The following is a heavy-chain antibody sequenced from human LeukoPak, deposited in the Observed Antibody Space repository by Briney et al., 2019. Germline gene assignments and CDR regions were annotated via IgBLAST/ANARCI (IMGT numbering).Heavy chain of an antibody. CDR2: ISHTGQS. J-gene: IGHJ3*02. CDR1: GDSITSPGYS. Sequence: SETLSLTCSVSGDSITSPGYSCTWIRQPPGKGLEWSGFISHTGQSDYSPSLKSRGFISRDASKNEFSLKLTSVTAADTAVYFCARDVVVTSSPDAYDIWGPGKMVIVSS. V-gene: IGHV4-31*03. CDR3: ARDVVVTSSPDAYDI. D-gene: IGHD2-21*01.